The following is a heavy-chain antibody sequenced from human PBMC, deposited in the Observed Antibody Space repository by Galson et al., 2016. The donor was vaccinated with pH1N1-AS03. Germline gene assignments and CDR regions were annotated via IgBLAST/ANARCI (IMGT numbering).Heavy chain of an antibody. D-gene: IGHD1-1*01. V-gene: IGHV3-23*01. CDR2: TSSSGGST. Sequence: LRLSCATSGFTFTDFAVSWVRQAPGRGLGWVSATSSSGGSTYYAESVKGRFTISRDYSKNTVDLQMNSLRAEDTAVYYCAKDRNDYRLHYFSGSDVWGQGTTVIVSS. CDR1: GFTFTDFA. CDR3: AKDRNDYRLHYFSGSDV. J-gene: IGHJ6*02.